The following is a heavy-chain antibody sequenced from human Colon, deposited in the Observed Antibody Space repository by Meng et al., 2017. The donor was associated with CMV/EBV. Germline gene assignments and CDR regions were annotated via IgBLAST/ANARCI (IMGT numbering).Heavy chain of an antibody. V-gene: IGHV3-11*01. CDR1: GIRFNDYS. D-gene: IGHD6-13*01. J-gene: IGHJ5*02. CDR3: VRTPAAATGWFDP. Sequence: WAASGIRFNDYSMCGIRQAPGKGLEWISYISSSGRTIYYADSVRGRFTISRDNARNSLFLQMNTLRADDTAVYYCVRTPAAATGWFDPWGQGTLVTVSS. CDR2: ISSSGRTI.